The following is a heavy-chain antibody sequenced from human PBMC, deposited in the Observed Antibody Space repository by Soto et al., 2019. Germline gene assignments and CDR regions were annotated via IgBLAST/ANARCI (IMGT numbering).Heavy chain of an antibody. CDR2: IRASGGRT. J-gene: IGHJ4*02. Sequence: QVHLVQSGAEVKKPGASVKVSCKASGYTFTNYYIHWVRQAPGQGLEWLGIIRASGGRTEYAQRFQGRVTMTRDTSTSTVYMELTSLTSEDTGVYYCAREPNERYYFDYWGQGTLVTFSS. CDR1: GYTFTNYY. D-gene: IGHD2-8*01. CDR3: AREPNERYYFDY. V-gene: IGHV1-46*01.